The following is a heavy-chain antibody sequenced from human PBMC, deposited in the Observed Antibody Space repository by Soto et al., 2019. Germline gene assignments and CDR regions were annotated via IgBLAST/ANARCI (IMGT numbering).Heavy chain of an antibody. V-gene: IGHV1-69*12. J-gene: IGHJ5*02. CDR3: AREGLGSGWYGGYLGP. Sequence: QVQLVQSGAEVKKPGSSVKVSCKASGGTFSSYAISWVRQAPGQGLEWMGGIIPIFGTANYAQKFQGRVTITADESTSTAYMELSSLRSDDTAVYYCAREGLGSGWYGGYLGPWGQGTLVTVSS. CDR1: GGTFSSYA. D-gene: IGHD6-19*01. CDR2: IIPIFGTA.